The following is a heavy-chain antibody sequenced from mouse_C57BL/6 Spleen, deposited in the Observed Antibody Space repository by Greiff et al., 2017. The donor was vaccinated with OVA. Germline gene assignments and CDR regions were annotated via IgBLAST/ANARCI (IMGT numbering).Heavy chain of an antibody. CDR2: INYDGSST. V-gene: IGHV5-16*01. D-gene: IGHD4-1*01. CDR1: GFTFSDYY. J-gene: IGHJ2*01. Sequence: EVKLVESAGGLVQPGSSMKLSCTASGFTFSDYYMAWVRQVPEKGLEWVANINYDGSSTYYLDSLKSRFIISRDNAKNILYLQMSSLKSEDTATYYCARELGPYYFDYWGQGTTLTVSS. CDR3: ARELGPYYFDY.